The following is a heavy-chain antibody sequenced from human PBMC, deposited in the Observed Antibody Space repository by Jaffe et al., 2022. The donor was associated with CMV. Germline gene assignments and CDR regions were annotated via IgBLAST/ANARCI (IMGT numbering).Heavy chain of an antibody. CDR2: ISAYNGNT. CDR3: AREPLNYYDSSGYELYAFDI. D-gene: IGHD3-22*01. V-gene: IGHV1-18*04. J-gene: IGHJ3*02. Sequence: QVQLVQSGAEVKKPGASVKVSCKASGYTFTSYGISWVRQAPGQGLEWMGWISAYNGNTNYAQKLQGRVTMTTDTSTSTAYMELRSLRSDDTAVYYCAREPLNYYDSSGYELYAFDIWGQGTMVTVSS. CDR1: GYTFTSYG.